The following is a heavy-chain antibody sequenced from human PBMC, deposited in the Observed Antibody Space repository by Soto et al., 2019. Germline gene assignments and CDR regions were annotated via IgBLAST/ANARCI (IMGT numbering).Heavy chain of an antibody. CDR2: IIPIFGTA. CDR3: ARDNPPSIATPGGYYGMDV. Sequence: GASVKVSCKASGGTFGSYAISWVRQAPGQGLEWMGGIIPIFGTANYAQKFQGRVTITADKSTSTAYMELSSLRSEDTAVYYCARDNPPSIATPGGYYGMDVWGQGTTVTVSS. CDR1: GGTFGSYA. V-gene: IGHV1-69*06. D-gene: IGHD6-6*01. J-gene: IGHJ6*02.